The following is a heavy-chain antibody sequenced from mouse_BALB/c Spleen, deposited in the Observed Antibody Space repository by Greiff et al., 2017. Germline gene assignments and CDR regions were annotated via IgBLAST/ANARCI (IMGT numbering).Heavy chain of an antibody. CDR2: ISSGGST. J-gene: IGHJ4*01. CDR1: GFTFSSYA. Sequence: EVMLVESGGGLVKPGGSLKLSCAASGFTFSSYAMSWVRQTPEKRLEWVASISSGGSTYYPDSVKGRFTISRDNARNILYLQMSSLRSEDTAMYYCARSGDYGYHAMDYWGQGTSVTVSS. V-gene: IGHV5-6-5*01. D-gene: IGHD1-2*01. CDR3: ARSGDYGYHAMDY.